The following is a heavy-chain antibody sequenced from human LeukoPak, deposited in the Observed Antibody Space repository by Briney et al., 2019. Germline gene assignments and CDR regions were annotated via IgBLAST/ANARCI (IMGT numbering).Heavy chain of an antibody. CDR2: ASVFTT. V-gene: IGHV3-23*01. CDR3: AKGDCSSTSCSGFYGMDV. CDR1: GLNFSTYS. J-gene: IGHJ6*04. D-gene: IGHD2-2*01. Sequence: GGSLTLSCAPSGLNFSTYSINWVRPAARRGRDWVATASVFTTYYADHVNGRVTSSRDSSKSTLYLQMNSVRAEDTAVYYCAKGDCSSTSCSGFYGMDVWGRGTTVIVSS.